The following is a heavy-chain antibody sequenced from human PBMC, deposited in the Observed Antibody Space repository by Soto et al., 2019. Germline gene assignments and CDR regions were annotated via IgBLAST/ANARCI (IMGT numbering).Heavy chain of an antibody. Sequence: QVQLVQSGAEVKKPGASVRVSCKASGYTFTRSGITWVRQAPGQGLEWMGWMRSENGNTNYAQNLKGRITMTTNTSTSRAYMDLRSLSADDTAVYSCARVVDSSGWYHFDLWGRGTLVTVAS. CDR1: GYTFTRSG. D-gene: IGHD6-19*01. CDR3: ARVVDSSGWYHFDL. J-gene: IGHJ4*02. V-gene: IGHV1-18*01. CDR2: MRSENGNT.